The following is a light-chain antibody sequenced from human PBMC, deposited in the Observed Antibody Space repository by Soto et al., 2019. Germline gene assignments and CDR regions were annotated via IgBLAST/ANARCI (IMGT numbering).Light chain of an antibody. Sequence: QSALTQPPSASGSPGQSVTISCTGTSSDVGGYNYVSWYQQHPGKAPKLLIYEVTKRPSGVPDRFSGSKSGNTASLPVSGLQAEDEADYYCSSYYAPKRYVFGTVTMVTVL. CDR3: SSYYAPKRYV. CDR2: EVT. J-gene: IGLJ1*01. V-gene: IGLV2-8*01. CDR1: SSDVGGYNY.